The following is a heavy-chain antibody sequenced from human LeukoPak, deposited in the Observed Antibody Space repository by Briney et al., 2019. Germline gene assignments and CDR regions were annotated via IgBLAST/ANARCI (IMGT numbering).Heavy chain of an antibody. D-gene: IGHD4-17*01. J-gene: IGHJ4*02. CDR3: AKDPSWMTTVTTSYFDY. CDR2: ISGSGGST. V-gene: IGHV3-23*01. CDR1: GFTFSSYA. Sequence: GGSLRLSCAASGFTFSSYAMSWVRQAPGKGLEWVSAISGSGGSTYYADSVKGRFTISRDNSKNTLYLQMNSLRAEDTAVYYCAKDPSWMTTVTTSYFDYWGQGTLVTVSS.